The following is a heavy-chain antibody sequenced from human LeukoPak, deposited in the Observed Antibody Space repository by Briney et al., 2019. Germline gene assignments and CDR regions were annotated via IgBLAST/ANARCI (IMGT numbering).Heavy chain of an antibody. V-gene: IGHV3-30*02. CDR2: TRYDGNNK. D-gene: IGHD5-18*01. CDR1: GFTFSNYG. J-gene: IGHJ4*02. CDR3: AALQTVDTAMVPPLDY. Sequence: GGSLRLSCAASGFTFSNYGMHWVRQAPGKGLEWVAFTRYDGNNKYYADSVKGRFTISRDNSKNTLYLQMNSLRAEDTAVYYCAALQTVDTAMVPPLDYWGQGTLVTVSS.